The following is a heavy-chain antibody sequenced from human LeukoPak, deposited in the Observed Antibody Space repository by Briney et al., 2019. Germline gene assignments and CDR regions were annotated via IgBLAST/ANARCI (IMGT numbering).Heavy chain of an antibody. CDR3: ARDSGYGFYDPFDI. Sequence: GGSLRLSCAGSEFTFSTYSMAWVRQAPGRGLEWVSYISNTGRTRYYADSVKGRFTISRDNARNSVFLQMDSLRANDTAVYYCARDSGYGFYDPFDIWGQGTMVTVSS. CDR2: ISNTGRTR. D-gene: IGHD5-18*01. V-gene: IGHV3-48*01. J-gene: IGHJ3*02. CDR1: EFTFSTYS.